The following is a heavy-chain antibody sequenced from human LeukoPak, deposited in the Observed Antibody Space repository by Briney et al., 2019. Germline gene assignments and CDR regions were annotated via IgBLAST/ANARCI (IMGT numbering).Heavy chain of an antibody. V-gene: IGHV4-59*04. CDR3: ARRQRFNYYGSGIAPVY. J-gene: IGHJ4*02. CDR2: IYYSGST. D-gene: IGHD3-10*01. CDR1: GGSISSYY. Sequence: SETLSLTCTVSGGSISSYYWSWIRQPPGKGLEWIGYIYYSGSTYYNPSLKSRVTISVDTSKNQFSLKLSSVTAADTAVYYCARRQRFNYYGSGIAPVYWGQGTLVTVSS.